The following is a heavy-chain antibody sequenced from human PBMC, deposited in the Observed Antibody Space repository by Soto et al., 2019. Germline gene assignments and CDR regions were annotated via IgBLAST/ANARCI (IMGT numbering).Heavy chain of an antibody. CDR3: ARENAPPYFDY. D-gene: IGHD2-2*01. Sequence: GGSLRLSCSASGFSFNDFGMHWVRKAPGKGLEWVAVIWYGGKKTNYVDSVKGRFIISRDISKNMVYLQMNSLRDEDTAVYYCARENAPPYFDYWGQGTLVTVSS. CDR1: GFSFNDFG. V-gene: IGHV3-33*01. CDR2: IWYGGKKT. J-gene: IGHJ4*02.